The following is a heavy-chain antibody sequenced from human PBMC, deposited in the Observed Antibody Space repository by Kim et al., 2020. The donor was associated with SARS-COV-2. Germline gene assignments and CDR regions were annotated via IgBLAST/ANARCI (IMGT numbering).Heavy chain of an antibody. J-gene: IGHJ4*02. CDR3: AREEDSNYVDY. Sequence: YYSPSLKSRVTISVDTAKNQFSLELSSVTAADTAVYYCAREEDSNYVDYWGQGILVTVSS. V-gene: IGHV4-30-2*04. D-gene: IGHD4-4*01.